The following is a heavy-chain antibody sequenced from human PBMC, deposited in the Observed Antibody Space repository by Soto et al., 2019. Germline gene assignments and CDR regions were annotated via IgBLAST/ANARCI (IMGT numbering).Heavy chain of an antibody. CDR3: ARVFPDGWVEPGVVRGYLDT. CDR1: ADSFSSYG. Sequence: QVQLVQSGAEVKEPGSAVKVSCKAPADSFSSYGISWVRQAPGQGLEWMGGIIPIFGTTNYAEKFQGRVTITADDFTNTADMELSSLRSEDPALYYCARVFPDGWVEPGVVRGYLDTWGRGTLVTVSS. V-gene: IGHV1-69*01. D-gene: IGHD3-3*01. J-gene: IGHJ4*02. CDR2: IIPIFGTT.